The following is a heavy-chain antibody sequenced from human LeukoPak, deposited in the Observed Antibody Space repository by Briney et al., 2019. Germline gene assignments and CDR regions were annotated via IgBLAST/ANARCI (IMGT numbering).Heavy chain of an antibody. Sequence: GGSLRLSCAASGFTFSSYGMTWVRQAPGKGLEWVSYISSSSSTIYHADSVKGRFTISRDNAKNSLYLQMNSLRAEDTAVYYCARDLNWETYWGQGTLVSVSS. V-gene: IGHV3-48*01. D-gene: IGHD7-27*01. CDR3: ARDLNWETY. CDR1: GFTFSSYG. CDR2: ISSSSSTI. J-gene: IGHJ4*02.